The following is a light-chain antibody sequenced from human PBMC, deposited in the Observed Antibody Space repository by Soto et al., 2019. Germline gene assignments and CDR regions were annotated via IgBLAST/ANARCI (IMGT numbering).Light chain of an antibody. CDR1: SSNIGNNY. CDR2: DNN. V-gene: IGLV1-51*01. J-gene: IGLJ1*01. Sequence: VLTQPPSVSAAPGQKVTISCSGSSSNIGNNYVSWYQQLPGTAPKLLIYDNNKRPSGIPDRFSGSKSGTSATLGITGLQTGDEADYYCGTWDSSLSAFYVFGTGTKV. CDR3: GTWDSSLSAFYV.